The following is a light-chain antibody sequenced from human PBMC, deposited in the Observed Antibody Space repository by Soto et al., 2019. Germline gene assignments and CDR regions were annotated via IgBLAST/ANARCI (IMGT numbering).Light chain of an antibody. CDR1: QTVSSAY. J-gene: IGKJ5*01. V-gene: IGKV3-20*01. CDR3: QKFGSSPIT. Sequence: EIVLTQSPGTFSLSPGERATLSCRTSQTVSSAYFAWYQQRPGQAPRLIFYDESTRATGIPDRLSCSGSGRDLNLTISRLEPEDSAVYYCQKFGSSPITFGQGTRLEIK. CDR2: DES.